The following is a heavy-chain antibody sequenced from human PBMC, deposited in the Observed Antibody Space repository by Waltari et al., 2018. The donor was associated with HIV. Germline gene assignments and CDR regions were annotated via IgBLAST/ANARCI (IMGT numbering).Heavy chain of an antibody. D-gene: IGHD3-3*01. J-gene: IGHJ3*01. V-gene: IGHV3-30-3*02. CDR2: VSYDGSDK. CDR3: AKDVRYWDGLFYVGHDALDV. Sequence: QVQLVESGGGVVPHGRSLGLSCAASGFTSDTYTMHWVCPAPGKGLEWVADVSYDGSDKHYADSVKGRFTISRDNAKNTVYLQLSSLRAEDTAAYYCAKDVRYWDGLFYVGHDALDVWGQGTMVTVSS. CDR1: GFTSDTYT.